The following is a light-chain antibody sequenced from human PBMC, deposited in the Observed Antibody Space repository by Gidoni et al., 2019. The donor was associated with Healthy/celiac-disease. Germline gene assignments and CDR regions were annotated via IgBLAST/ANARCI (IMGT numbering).Light chain of an antibody. CDR2: AAS. V-gene: IGKV1-39*01. CDR1: QSISSY. Sequence: DIQMTQSPSSLSASVGDRVTITCRASQSISSYLNWYHQKPGKAPKLLIYAASSLHSGVPSRFSGSGSGTAFTLTISRLQPEDFATYYCQQSYSTPITFGQGTRLEIK. J-gene: IGKJ5*01. CDR3: QQSYSTPIT.